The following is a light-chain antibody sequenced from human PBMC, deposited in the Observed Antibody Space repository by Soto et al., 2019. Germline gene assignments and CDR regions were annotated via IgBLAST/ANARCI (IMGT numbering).Light chain of an antibody. CDR2: GIS. J-gene: IGKJ4*01. CDR3: LQYVRWPRT. V-gene: IGKV3D-15*01. Sequence: EIVMTQSPATVSVSPGERATLYCRASQSVSSNLAWYHQKFGQAPRLLIYGISTRATGISARFSGIGSGTEFSLTISSLQSEDVGVYYCLQYVRWPRTFGGGTKVEIK. CDR1: QSVSSN.